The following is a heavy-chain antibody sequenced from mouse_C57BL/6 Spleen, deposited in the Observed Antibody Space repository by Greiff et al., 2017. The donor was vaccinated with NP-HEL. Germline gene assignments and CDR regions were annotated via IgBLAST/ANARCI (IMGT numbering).Heavy chain of an antibody. Sequence: EVQLQQSGPVLVKPGASVKMSCKASGYTFTDYYMHWVKQSHGKSLEWIGVINPYNGGTSYNQKFKGKATLTVDKSSSTAYMELNSLTSEDSAVYYCARSGGLRWYFDVWGTGTTVTVSS. CDR1: GYTFTDYY. D-gene: IGHD2-4*01. CDR2: INPYNGGT. V-gene: IGHV1-19*01. CDR3: ARSGGLRWYFDV. J-gene: IGHJ1*03.